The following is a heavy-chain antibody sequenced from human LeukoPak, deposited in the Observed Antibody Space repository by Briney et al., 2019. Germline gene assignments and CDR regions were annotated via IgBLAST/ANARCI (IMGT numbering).Heavy chain of an antibody. J-gene: IGHJ4*02. V-gene: IGHV3-7*01. CDR2: IKQDGSEK. Sequence: GGSLRLSCTVSGFTVSSNSMSWVRQAPGKGLEWVANIKQDGSEKYYVDSVKGRFTISRDNAKNSLYLQMNSLRAEDTAVYYCARGAMCSGGSCYSGPEDYWGQGTLVTVSS. CDR3: ARGAMCSGGSCYSGPEDY. CDR1: GFTVSSNS. D-gene: IGHD2-15*01.